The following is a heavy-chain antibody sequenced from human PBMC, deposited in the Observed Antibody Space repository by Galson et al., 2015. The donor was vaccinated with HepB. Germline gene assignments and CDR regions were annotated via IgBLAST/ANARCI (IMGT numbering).Heavy chain of an antibody. D-gene: IGHD3-3*01. V-gene: IGHV4-59*01. Sequence: ETLSLTCTVSGGSISSYYWSWIRQPPGKGLEWIGYIYYSGSTNYNPSLKSRVTISVDTSKNQFSLKLSSVTAADTAVYYCAREGGDSYYDFWSGINNWFDPWGQGAQVTVSS. CDR2: IYYSGST. CDR3: AREGGDSYYDFWSGINNWFDP. J-gene: IGHJ5*02. CDR1: GGSISSYY.